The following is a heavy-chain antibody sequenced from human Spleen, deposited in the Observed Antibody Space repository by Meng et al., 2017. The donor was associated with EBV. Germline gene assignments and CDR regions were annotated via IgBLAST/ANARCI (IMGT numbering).Heavy chain of an antibody. V-gene: IGHV4-34*01. D-gene: IGHD3-9*01. CDR3: ARTLREPLFDLF. CDR2: INHVGST. Sequence: QFHRQQSGAGQLKPSPSLSLPCAVCAVSVSYYYWSWIRQPPGKGLEWIGDINHVGSTNYNPSLKIRVIMSVDTSKNQFSLRLSSVTAADTAVYYCARTLREPLFDLFWSQGTLVTVSS. CDR1: AVSVSYYY. J-gene: IGHJ4*02.